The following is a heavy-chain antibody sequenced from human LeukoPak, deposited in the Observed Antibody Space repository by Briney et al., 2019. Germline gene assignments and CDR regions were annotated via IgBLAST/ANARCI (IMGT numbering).Heavy chain of an antibody. J-gene: IGHJ6*03. CDR3: ARGPIAAAGTGYYYYMDV. Sequence: GGSLRLSCAASGFTFSSYAMHWVRRAPGKRLEWVAVISYDGSNKYYADSVKGRFTISRDNSKNTLYLQMNSLRAEDTAVYYCARGPIAAAGTGYYYYMDVWGKGTTVTVSS. D-gene: IGHD6-13*01. CDR2: ISYDGSNK. V-gene: IGHV3-30-3*01. CDR1: GFTFSSYA.